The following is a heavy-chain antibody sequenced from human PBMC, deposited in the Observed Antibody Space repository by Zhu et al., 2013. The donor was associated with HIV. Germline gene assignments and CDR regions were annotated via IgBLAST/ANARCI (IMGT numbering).Heavy chain of an antibody. CDR3: ARDGGMPTRKAFDI. CDR1: GYTFTSYG. V-gene: IGHV1-18*01. J-gene: IGHJ3*02. Sequence: QVQLVQSGPEVKKPGASVKVSCKASGYTFTSYGISWVRQAPGQGLEWMGWISDYNGNTNYAQKLQGRVTMTTDTSTSTVYMELSSLRSEDTAVFYCARDGGMPTRKAFDIWGQGTMVTVSS. CDR2: ISDYNGNT. D-gene: IGHD3-16*01.